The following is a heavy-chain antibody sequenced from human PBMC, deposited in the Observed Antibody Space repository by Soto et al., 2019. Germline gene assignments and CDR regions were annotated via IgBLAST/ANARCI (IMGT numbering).Heavy chain of an antibody. Sequence: XSVKVSCQTSGNPFVGHYIHWLRQAPGQGFEWLGYISNSGDTKFSQNFQGRVSMTRDTSITTAYMELRGLQSGDTAVYYCAAGGSWYAFWGQGTLVTVS. J-gene: IGHJ4*02. CDR3: AAGGSWYAF. V-gene: IGHV1-2*02. CDR2: YISNSGDT. D-gene: IGHD6-13*01. CDR1: GNPFVGHY.